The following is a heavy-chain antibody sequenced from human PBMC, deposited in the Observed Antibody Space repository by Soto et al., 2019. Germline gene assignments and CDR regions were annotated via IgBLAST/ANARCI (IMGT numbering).Heavy chain of an antibody. CDR3: ARGLRDIVVVPAAPYYYMDV. D-gene: IGHD2-2*01. V-gene: IGHV4-59*12. CDR2: IYHSGST. J-gene: IGHJ6*03. CDR1: GGSISSYY. Sequence: SETLSLTCTVSGGSISSYYWSWIRQPPGKGLEWIGYIYHSGSTNYNPSLKSRVTISVDTSKNQFSLKLSSVTAADTAVYYCARGLRDIVVVPAAPYYYMDVWGKGTTVTVSS.